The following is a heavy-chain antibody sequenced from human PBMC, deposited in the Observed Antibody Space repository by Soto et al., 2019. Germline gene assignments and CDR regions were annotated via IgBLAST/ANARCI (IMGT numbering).Heavy chain of an antibody. Sequence: ASVKVSCKASGFSFTGYYIHWLRQAPGQGLEWMGWISAHSGGTEYAQKFQGRVTLTRDTSIATAYLTLTSLTSDDTALYYCAKDLTRQLAYWLDPWGQGTQVTV. CDR3: AKDLTRQLAYWLDP. J-gene: IGHJ5*02. D-gene: IGHD6-6*01. CDR1: GFSFTGYY. CDR2: ISAHSGGT. V-gene: IGHV1-2*02.